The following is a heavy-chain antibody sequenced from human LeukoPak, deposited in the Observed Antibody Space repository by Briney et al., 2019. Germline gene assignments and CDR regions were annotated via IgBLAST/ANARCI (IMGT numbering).Heavy chain of an antibody. Sequence: ASVKVSRKASGGTFSSYAISWVRQAPGQGLEWMGRIIPILGIANYAQKFQGRVTITADKSTSTAYMELSSLRSEDTAVYYCAWGVVDPFDYWGQGTLVTVSS. D-gene: IGHD3-22*01. J-gene: IGHJ4*02. CDR3: AWGVVDPFDY. V-gene: IGHV1-69*04. CDR1: GGTFSSYA. CDR2: IIPILGIA.